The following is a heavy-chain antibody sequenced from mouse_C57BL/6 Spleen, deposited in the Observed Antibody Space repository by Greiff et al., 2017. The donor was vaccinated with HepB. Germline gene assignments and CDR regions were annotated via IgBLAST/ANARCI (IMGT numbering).Heavy chain of an antibody. CDR1: GYSITSCYY. CDR3: AIYYDYDNPYCYFDV. V-gene: IGHV3-6*01. Sequence: EVQLVESGPGLVKPSQSLSLTCSVTGYSITSCYYWNWIRQFPGNKLEWLGYISYDGSNNYNPSHKNRISITRDTSKNQFFLMLNSVTTEDTATDYCAIYYDYDNPYCYFDVWGTGTTVTVSS. J-gene: IGHJ1*03. D-gene: IGHD2-4*01. CDR2: ISYDGSN.